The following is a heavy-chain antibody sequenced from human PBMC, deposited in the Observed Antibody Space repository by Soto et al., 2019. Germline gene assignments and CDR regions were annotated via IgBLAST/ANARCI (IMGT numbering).Heavy chain of an antibody. V-gene: IGHV3-23*01. CDR1: GLIFSSYA. CDR2: ISPTGDDT. Sequence: GGSLRLSCAASGLIFSSYAMTWVRQTPGKRLEWLSRISPTGDDTFYADSVKGRFTISRDNSKNTLYLQMSSLTAEDTAVYFCAKSTSWYDSWGRGTLVTVSS. J-gene: IGHJ5*01. CDR3: AKSTSWYDS. D-gene: IGHD2-2*01.